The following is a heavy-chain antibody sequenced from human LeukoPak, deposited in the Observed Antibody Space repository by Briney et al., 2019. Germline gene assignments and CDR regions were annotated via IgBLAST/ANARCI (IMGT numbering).Heavy chain of an antibody. J-gene: IGHJ5*01. CDR2: IGGSGSDT. CDR3: TKEKWDS. CDR1: GFSFTSHV. V-gene: IGHV3-23*01. D-gene: IGHD2-8*01. Sequence: GGSLRLSCAASGFSFTSHVMIWVRQAPGKGLEWVSAIGGSGSDTYYADSVKGRFTISRDNSKNTLYLQMHSLRAEDTAVYYCTKEKWDSWGREPWSPSPQ.